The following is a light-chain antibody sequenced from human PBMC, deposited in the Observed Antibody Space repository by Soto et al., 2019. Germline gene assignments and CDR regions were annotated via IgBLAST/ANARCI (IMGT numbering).Light chain of an antibody. V-gene: IGKV1-8*01. CDR3: QQLNSYPIT. J-gene: IGKJ5*01. CDR1: QGTSSY. Sequence: AIRMTQSPSSFSASTGDRVTITCRASQGTSSYLAWYQQKPGKAPKLLIYAASTLQSGVPSRFSGSGSGTDFTLTISSLQPEDFATYFCQQLNSYPITFGQGTRLEIK. CDR2: AAS.